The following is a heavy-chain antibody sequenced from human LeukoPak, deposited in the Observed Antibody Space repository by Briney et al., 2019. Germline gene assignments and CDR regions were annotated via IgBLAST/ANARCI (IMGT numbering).Heavy chain of an antibody. D-gene: IGHD3-16*01. V-gene: IGHV2-5*02. Sequence: SGPTLVKPTQALTLTCTFSGFSLSTSGVGLGWIRQPPEKALEWLALIYWDDDKRYSPSLKSRLTITKDTSKNQVVLTMTNMDPVDTATYYCAHTNDYDYVFDYWGQGTLVTVSS. J-gene: IGHJ4*02. CDR3: AHTNDYDYVFDY. CDR2: IYWDDDK. CDR1: GFSLSTSGVG.